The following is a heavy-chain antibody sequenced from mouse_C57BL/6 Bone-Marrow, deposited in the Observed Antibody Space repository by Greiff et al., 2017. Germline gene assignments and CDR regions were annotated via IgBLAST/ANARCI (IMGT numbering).Heavy chain of an antibody. Sequence: EVKLVESGAGLVKPGGSLKLSCAVSGFTFSSDAMSWVRPTPEKRLVWVAYISSGGDYSYYAATVQGRFTISRENARNPLYLQISSLKSEDTAMYFCTWAPIWYFDVWGTGTTVTVSS. V-gene: IGHV5-9-1*02. CDR2: ISSGGDYS. CDR3: TWAPIWYFDV. D-gene: IGHD3-1*01. CDR1: GFTFSSDA. J-gene: IGHJ1*03.